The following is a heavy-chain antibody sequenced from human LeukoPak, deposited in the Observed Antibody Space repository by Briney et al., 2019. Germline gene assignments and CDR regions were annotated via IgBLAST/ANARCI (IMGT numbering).Heavy chain of an antibody. D-gene: IGHD2-2*01. V-gene: IGHV3-7*04. CDR3: ARDWSIVVPSEEHYFEY. Sequence: PGGSLRLSCAASGFTFGSYWMSWVRQAPGKGLEWVANIKQDGSEKYYVDSVKGRFTISRDNAKNSLYLQMNSLRAEDTAVYYCARDWSIVVPSEEHYFEYWGQGTLVNVSS. CDR1: GFTFGSYW. CDR2: IKQDGSEK. J-gene: IGHJ4*02.